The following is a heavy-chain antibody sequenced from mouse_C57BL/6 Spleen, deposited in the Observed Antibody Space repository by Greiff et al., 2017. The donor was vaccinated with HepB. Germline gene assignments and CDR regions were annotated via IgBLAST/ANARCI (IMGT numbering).Heavy chain of an antibody. Sequence: VKLVESGAELVKPGASVKISCKASGYAFSSYWMNWVKQRPGKGLEWIGQIYPGDGDTNYNGKFKGKATLTADKSSSTAYMQLSSLTSEDSAVYFCARALITTVVNWYFDVWGTGTTVTVSS. CDR1: GYAFSSYW. CDR3: ARALITTVVNWYFDV. D-gene: IGHD1-1*01. V-gene: IGHV1-80*01. J-gene: IGHJ1*03. CDR2: IYPGDGDT.